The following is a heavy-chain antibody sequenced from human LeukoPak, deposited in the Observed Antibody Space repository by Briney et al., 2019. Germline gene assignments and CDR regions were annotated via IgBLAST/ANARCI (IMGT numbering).Heavy chain of an antibody. V-gene: IGHV3-23*01. Sequence: PGGSLRLSCAASGFTFSSYAMSWVRQAPGKGLEWVSAISGSGGSTYYADSVKGRFTISRDNSKNTLYLQMNSLRVEDTAVYYCVRDPISSSWYWVYGDTNWFDPWGQGTLVTVSS. CDR1: GFTFSSYA. CDR2: ISGSGGST. D-gene: IGHD6-13*01. J-gene: IGHJ5*02. CDR3: VRDPISSSWYWVYGDTNWFDP.